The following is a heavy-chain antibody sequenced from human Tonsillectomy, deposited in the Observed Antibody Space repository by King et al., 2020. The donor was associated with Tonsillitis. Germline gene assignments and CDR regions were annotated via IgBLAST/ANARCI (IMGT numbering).Heavy chain of an antibody. Sequence: EGQLVQSGAEVKKPGESLKISCQGSGYSFNTYWIAWVRQMPGKGLEWMGIVYPGDSDTRYSPSFKGQVTMSADKSSSTAYLQWGSLQASDTAMYYCARQTCTSGPCSGFKGMDVWGKGTTVTVSS. J-gene: IGHJ6*04. CDR2: VYPGDSDT. CDR1: GYSFNTYW. D-gene: IGHD2-8*01. CDR3: ARQTCTSGPCSGFKGMDV. V-gene: IGHV5-51*01.